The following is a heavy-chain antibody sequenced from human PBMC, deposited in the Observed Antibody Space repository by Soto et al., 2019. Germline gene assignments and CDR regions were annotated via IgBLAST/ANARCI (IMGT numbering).Heavy chain of an antibody. CDR1: GGSISSGDYY. V-gene: IGHV4-30-4*01. CDR2: IYYSGST. D-gene: IGHD2-8*02. J-gene: IGHJ4*02. CDR3: ARDKITGLFDY. Sequence: PSETLSLTCTVSGGSISSGDYYWSWIRHPPGKGLEWIGYIYYSGSTYYNPSLKSRVTISVDTSKNQFSLKLTSVTAADTAVYYCARDKITGLFDYWRRATLVTVS.